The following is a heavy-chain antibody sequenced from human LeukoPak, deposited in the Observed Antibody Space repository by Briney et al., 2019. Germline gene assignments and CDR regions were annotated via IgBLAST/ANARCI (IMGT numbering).Heavy chain of an antibody. CDR3: ARGGKQWRGGNYFDS. CDR2: ITTGRGET. J-gene: IGHJ4*02. CDR1: GYTFTDYA. Sequence: ASVKVSCKASGYTFTDYALHWVRQAPGQSLEWMGWITTGRGETRYSQEFQRRITFTRDTSASTVYMDLSDLRSEDTAVYYCARGGKQWRGGNYFDSWGQGTLVAVST. V-gene: IGHV1-3*03. D-gene: IGHD6-19*01.